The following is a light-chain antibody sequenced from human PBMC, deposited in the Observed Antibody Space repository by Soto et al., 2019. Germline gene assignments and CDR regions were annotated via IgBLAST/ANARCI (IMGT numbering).Light chain of an antibody. CDR1: RSDVGAYNY. V-gene: IGLV2-14*03. CDR2: DVS. J-gene: IGLJ1*01. CDR3: SSFTRSDSDV. Sequence: QSVLTQPASVSGSPGQSITISCTGTRSDVGAYNYVSWYQQHPGKVPKLMIYDVSDRPSGVSNRFSGSKSGNTASLTISGLQAEDEADYYCSSFTRSDSDVFGTGTKVTVL.